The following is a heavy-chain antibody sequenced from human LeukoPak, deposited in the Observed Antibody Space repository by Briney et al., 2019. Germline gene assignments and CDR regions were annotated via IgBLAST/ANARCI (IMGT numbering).Heavy chain of an antibody. CDR3: ARVSTPYYDSSGEFDY. CDR1: GGSISSFY. CDR2: IYYSGST. Sequence: NPSETLSLTCTVSGGSISSFYWNWIRQPPGKGLEWIGYIYYSGSTYYNPSLKSRATISVDTSKNQFSLKLSSVTAADTAVYYCARVSTPYYDSSGEFDYWGQGTLVTVSS. J-gene: IGHJ4*02. V-gene: IGHV4-59*08. D-gene: IGHD3-22*01.